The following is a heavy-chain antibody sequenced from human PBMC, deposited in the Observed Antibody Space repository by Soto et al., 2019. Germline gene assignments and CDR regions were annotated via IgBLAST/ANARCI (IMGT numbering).Heavy chain of an antibody. J-gene: IGHJ4*02. CDR3: AREVDYGGNSGVYDY. D-gene: IGHD4-17*01. CDR1: GGSISSGGYS. V-gene: IGHV4-30-2*01. Sequence: PSETLSLTCAVSGGSISSGGYSWSWIRQPPGKGLEWIGYIYHSGSTYYNPSLKSRVTISVDRSKNQFSLKLSSVTAADTAVYYCAREVDYGGNSGVYDYWGREPWSPSPQ. CDR2: IYHSGST.